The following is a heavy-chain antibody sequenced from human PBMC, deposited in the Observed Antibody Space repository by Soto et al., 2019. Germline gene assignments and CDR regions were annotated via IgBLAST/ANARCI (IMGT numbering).Heavy chain of an antibody. J-gene: IGHJ4*02. Sequence: ASVKVSCKASGGTFSSYAISWVRQAPGQGLEWMGGIIPIFGTANYAQKFQGRVTITADESTSTAYMELSSLRSEDTAVYYCAKFDSSIAAAGYDYWGQGTLVTVSS. D-gene: IGHD6-13*01. CDR1: GGTFSSYA. V-gene: IGHV1-69*13. CDR3: AKFDSSIAAAGYDY. CDR2: IIPIFGTA.